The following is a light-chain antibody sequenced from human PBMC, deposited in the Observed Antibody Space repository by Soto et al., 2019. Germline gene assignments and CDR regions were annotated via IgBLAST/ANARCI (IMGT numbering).Light chain of an antibody. CDR1: QSVSSSY. Sequence: EIVLTQSPGTLSLSPGERATLSCRASQSVSSSYLAWYQQKPGQAPRLLIYGASSRATGIPDRFSGSGSGTDFTLTISRLEPEDFAVYYCQQYGSSLPVVFGQGTRLEI. J-gene: IGKJ5*01. CDR2: GAS. CDR3: QQYGSSLPVV. V-gene: IGKV3-20*01.